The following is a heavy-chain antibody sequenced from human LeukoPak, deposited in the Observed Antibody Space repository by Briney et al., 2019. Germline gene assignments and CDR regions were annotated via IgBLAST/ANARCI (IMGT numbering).Heavy chain of an antibody. Sequence: VGSLRLSCAVSGFTVSSDYMSWVRQAPGKELEWVSVIYSGGNTYYADSVKGRFTISRDNSKNTLYFQMNSLRAEDTAVYYCARPRSETYYDGFDIWGQGTLVTVSS. J-gene: IGHJ3*02. D-gene: IGHD3-10*01. CDR1: GFTVSSDY. V-gene: IGHV3-53*01. CDR2: IYSGGNT. CDR3: ARPRSETYYDGFDI.